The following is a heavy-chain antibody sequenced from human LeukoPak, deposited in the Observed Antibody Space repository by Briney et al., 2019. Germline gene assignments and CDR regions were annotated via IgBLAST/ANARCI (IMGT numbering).Heavy chain of an antibody. V-gene: IGHV5-51*01. D-gene: IGHD3-10*01. CDR1: GYSFTSYW. CDR2: IYPGDSDT. Sequence: GESPKISCKGSGYSFTSYWIGWVRQMPGKGLEWMGIIYPGDSDTRYSPSFQGQVTISADKSISTAYLQWSSLKASDTAMYYCARVRYYGSGSYYAYYFDYWGQGTLVTVSS. J-gene: IGHJ4*02. CDR3: ARVRYYGSGSYYAYYFDY.